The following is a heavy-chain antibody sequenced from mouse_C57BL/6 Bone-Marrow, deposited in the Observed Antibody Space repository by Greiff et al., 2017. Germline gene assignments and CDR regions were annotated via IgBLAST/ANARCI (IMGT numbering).Heavy chain of an antibody. D-gene: IGHD1-1*01. CDR3: ARDYYGSSYREYFDY. CDR2: IDPSDSYT. V-gene: IGHV1-69*01. Sequence: QVQLQQPGAELVMPGASVKLSCKASGYTFTSYWMHWVKQRPGQGLEWIGEIDPSDSYTNYNQKFKGKSTLTVDKSSSTAYMQLSSLTSEDSAVYYCARDYYGSSYREYFDYWGQGTTLTVSS. J-gene: IGHJ2*01. CDR1: GYTFTSYW.